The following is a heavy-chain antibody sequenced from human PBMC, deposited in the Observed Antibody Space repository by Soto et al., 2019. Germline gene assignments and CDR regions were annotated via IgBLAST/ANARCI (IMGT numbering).Heavy chain of an antibody. CDR1: GLIVSNNY. V-gene: IGHV3-53*01. J-gene: IGHJ3*02. D-gene: IGHD3-22*01. CDR2: VYVDGTA. CDR3: AREGIVAEAFEI. Sequence: EVQLVESGGGLIQPGGSLRLSCAASGLIVSNNYMTWVRQAPGKGLEWVAVVYVDGTANYADSVKGRFSISRDHSKNTVYLQMSTLRVEDTAMYYCAREGIVAEAFEIWGQGTMVTISS.